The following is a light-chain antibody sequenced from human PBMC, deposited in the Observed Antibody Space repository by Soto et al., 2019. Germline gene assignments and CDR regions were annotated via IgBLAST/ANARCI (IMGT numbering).Light chain of an antibody. Sequence: DIVMTQSPLSLPVTLGEPASISCRSSQSLLHGNGYNYLDWYLQKPGQSPQLLIYLGSSRASGVPDRFSGSGSGTDFTLKISRVEAEDVGVYYCMQALQTPWTFGQGTKLEIK. CDR1: QSLLHGNGYNY. CDR3: MQALQTPWT. CDR2: LGS. J-gene: IGKJ2*02. V-gene: IGKV2-28*01.